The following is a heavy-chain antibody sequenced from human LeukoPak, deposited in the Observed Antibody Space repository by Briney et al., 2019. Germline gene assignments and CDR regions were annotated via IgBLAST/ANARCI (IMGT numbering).Heavy chain of an antibody. CDR2: MNPNSGNT. CDR3: ARGGDYYDSSGYYLGDWFDP. CDR1: GYTFTSYD. Sequence: ASVKVSCKASGYTFTSYDINWVRQATGQGLEWMGWMNPNSGNTGYAQKFQGRVTMTRNTSISTAYMELSSLRSEDTAVYYCARGGDYYDSSGYYLGDWFDPWGQGTLVTVSS. V-gene: IGHV1-8*01. J-gene: IGHJ5*02. D-gene: IGHD3-22*01.